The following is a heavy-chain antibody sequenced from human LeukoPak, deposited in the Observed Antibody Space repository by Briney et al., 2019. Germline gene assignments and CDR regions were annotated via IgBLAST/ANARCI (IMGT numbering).Heavy chain of an antibody. Sequence: SETLSLTCTVSGGSISSSSYYWGWIRQPPGKGLEWIGSIYYSGSTYYNPSLKSRVTISVDTSKNQFSLELSSVTAADTAVYYCARQGYDIALMDVWGKGTTVTISS. J-gene: IGHJ6*03. V-gene: IGHV4-39*01. CDR1: GGSISSSSYY. D-gene: IGHD3-9*01. CDR2: IYYSGST. CDR3: ARQGYDIALMDV.